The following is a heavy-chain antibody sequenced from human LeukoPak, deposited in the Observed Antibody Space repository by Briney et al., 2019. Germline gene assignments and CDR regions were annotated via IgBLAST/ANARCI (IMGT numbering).Heavy chain of an antibody. J-gene: IGHJ6*03. D-gene: IGHD5-18*01. Sequence: PSETLSLTCAVYGGSFSGYYWSWIRQPPGKGLEWIGYIYYSGSTNYNPSLKSRVTISVDTSKNQFSLKLSSVTAAGTAVYYCARTTEGGYTSAYFYYYYMDVWGKGTTVTISS. CDR1: GGSFSGYY. CDR3: ARTTEGGYTSAYFYYYYMDV. CDR2: IYYSGST. V-gene: IGHV4-59*01.